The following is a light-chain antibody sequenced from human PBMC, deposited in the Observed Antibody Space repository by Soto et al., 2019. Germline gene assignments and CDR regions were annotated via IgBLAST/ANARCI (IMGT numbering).Light chain of an antibody. J-gene: IGKJ1*01. V-gene: IGKV3-15*01. Sequence: EIVLTQSPGTLSWSPGERATLSCRASQSVSSNYLAWYQQKPGQAPRLLIYGASTRATGIPARFSGSGSGTEFTLTISSLQSEDFAVYYCQQYNNWPWTFGQGTKVDIK. CDR3: QQYNNWPWT. CDR1: QSVSSN. CDR2: GAS.